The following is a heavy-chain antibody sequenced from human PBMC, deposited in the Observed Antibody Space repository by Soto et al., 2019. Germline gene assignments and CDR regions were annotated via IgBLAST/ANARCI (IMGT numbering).Heavy chain of an antibody. V-gene: IGHV1-8*01. Sequence: ASVKVSCKASGYSFTNNDVSWVRQATGQGLEWMGWMNPGSGDTGYAQKFQGRVTMTRDISTATAYMELSSLRSDDTATYYCARESSMEYSSSWNPLDYWGQGTLVTVSS. CDR2: MNPGSGDT. D-gene: IGHD6-13*01. CDR3: ARESSMEYSSSWNPLDY. CDR1: GYSFTNND. J-gene: IGHJ4*02.